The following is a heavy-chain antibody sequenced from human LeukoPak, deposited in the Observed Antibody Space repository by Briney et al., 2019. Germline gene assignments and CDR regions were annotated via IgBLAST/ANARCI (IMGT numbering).Heavy chain of an antibody. CDR1: GGSFSGYY. CDR2: INHSGST. D-gene: IGHD6-13*01. CDR3: ARERAAAGYFDY. Sequence: PSETLSLTCAVYGGSFSGYYWSWIRQPPGKGLEWIGEINHSGSTNYNPSLKSRVTISVDTSKNQFSLKLSSVTAADTAVYYCARERAAAGYFDYWGQGTLVTVSS. V-gene: IGHV4-34*01. J-gene: IGHJ4*02.